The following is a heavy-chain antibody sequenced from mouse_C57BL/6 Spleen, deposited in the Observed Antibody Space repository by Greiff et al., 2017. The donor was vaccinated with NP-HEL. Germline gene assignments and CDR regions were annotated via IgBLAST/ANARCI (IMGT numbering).Heavy chain of an antibody. CDR1: GYAFSSSW. CDR2: IYPGDGDT. Sequence: VQLQQSGPELVKPGASVKISCKASGYAFSSSWMNWVKQRPGKGLEWIGRIYPGDGDTNYNGKFKGKATLTADKSSSTAYMQLSSLTSEDSAVYFGARSYDYDGDWYFDVWGTGTTVTVSS. J-gene: IGHJ1*03. D-gene: IGHD2-4*01. CDR3: ARSYDYDGDWYFDV. V-gene: IGHV1-82*01.